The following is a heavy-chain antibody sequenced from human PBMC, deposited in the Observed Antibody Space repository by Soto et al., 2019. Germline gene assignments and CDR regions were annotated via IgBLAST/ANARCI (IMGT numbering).Heavy chain of an antibody. V-gene: IGHV4-31*03. CDR1: GGSISSGGYY. CDR2: IYYSGST. J-gene: IGHJ4*02. CDR3: ARTDTAMASYYFDY. D-gene: IGHD5-18*01. Sequence: QVQLQESGPGLVKPSQTLSLTCTVSGGSISSGGYYWSWIRQHPGKGLEWIGYIYYSGSTYYNPSPKSRVTISVDTSKNQFSLKLSSVTAADTAVYYCARTDTAMASYYFDYWGQGTLVTVSS.